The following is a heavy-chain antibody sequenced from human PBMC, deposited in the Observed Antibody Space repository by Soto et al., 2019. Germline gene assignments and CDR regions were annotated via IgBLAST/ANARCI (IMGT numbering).Heavy chain of an antibody. D-gene: IGHD6-19*01. J-gene: IGHJ4*02. CDR1: GYTFTSYG. CDR2: ISAYNGNT. CDR3: ARDKNTYSSGRPDVY. Sequence: QVQLVQSGAEVKKPGASVKVSCKASGYTFTSYGISWVRQAPGQGLEWMGWISAYNGNTNYAQKLQGRVTMTTDTSTSTAYIELRSLRSDDTAVYYCARDKNTYSSGRPDVYWGQGTLVTVSS. V-gene: IGHV1-18*01.